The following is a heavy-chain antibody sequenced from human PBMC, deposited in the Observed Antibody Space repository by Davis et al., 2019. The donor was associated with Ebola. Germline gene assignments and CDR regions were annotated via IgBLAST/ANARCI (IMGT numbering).Heavy chain of an antibody. Sequence: ASVKVSCKASGYTVIGYYMHWVRQAPGQGLEWMGRINPNTGGTNYAQKFQGRVTMTRDTSISTAYMELSRLRSDDTAVYYCARVRNYYGSGSPWYNWFDPWGQGTLVSVTS. V-gene: IGHV1-2*06. J-gene: IGHJ5*02. D-gene: IGHD3-10*01. CDR2: INPNTGGT. CDR1: GYTVIGYY. CDR3: ARVRNYYGSGSPWYNWFDP.